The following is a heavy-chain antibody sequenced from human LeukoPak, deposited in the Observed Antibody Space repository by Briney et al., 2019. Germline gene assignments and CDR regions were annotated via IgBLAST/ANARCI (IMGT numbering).Heavy chain of an antibody. D-gene: IGHD3-10*01. CDR2: ISAYNGNT. CDR1: GYTFTSYG. V-gene: IGHV1-18*01. Sequence: ASVTVSCKASGYTFTSYGISWVRQAPGQGLEWMGWISAYNGNTNYAQKLQDRVTMTTDKSTTTAYLELRSLRSDDTAVYYCARGAGNYGSEDYWGQGTLVTVSS. J-gene: IGHJ4*02. CDR3: ARGAGNYGSEDY.